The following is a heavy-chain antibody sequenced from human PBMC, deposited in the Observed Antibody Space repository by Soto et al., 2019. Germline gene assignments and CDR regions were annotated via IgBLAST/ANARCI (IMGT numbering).Heavy chain of an antibody. CDR1: GYSFASYW. D-gene: IGHD6-6*01. J-gene: IGHJ6*02. Sequence: ESLKISFQGSGYSFASYWIGWVRQIPGKDLEWMGIIYPGDSDTRYSPSFQGQVTISAGKSLRTAYLQWTSLKASDTALYYCARTRSFTLGFYYDGMDVWGQGTTVTVSS. CDR2: IYPGDSDT. V-gene: IGHV5-51*01. CDR3: ARTRSFTLGFYYDGMDV.